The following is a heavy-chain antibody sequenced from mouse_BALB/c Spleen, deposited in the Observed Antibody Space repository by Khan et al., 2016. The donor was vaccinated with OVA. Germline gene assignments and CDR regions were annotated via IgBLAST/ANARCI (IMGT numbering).Heavy chain of an antibody. V-gene: IGHV5-9-3*01. D-gene: IGHD1-1*01. Sequence: EVELVESGGGLVKPGGSLKLSCTVSGFTFSNYAMSWVRQPPEKRLEWVATISSGGTYTSYPDSVRGRFIISRDNANNALYLQMSSLRAEATAMFYCERTPGYDGSNSFDYWGQGTTLTVSS. CDR1: GFTFSNYA. CDR2: ISSGGTYT. CDR3: ERTPGYDGSNSFDY. J-gene: IGHJ2*01.